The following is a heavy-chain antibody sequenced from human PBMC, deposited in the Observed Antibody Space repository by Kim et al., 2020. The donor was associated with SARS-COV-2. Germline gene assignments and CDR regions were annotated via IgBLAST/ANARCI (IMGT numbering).Heavy chain of an antibody. V-gene: IGHV4-39*01. D-gene: IGHD5-12*01. Sequence: SETLSLTCTVSGGSISSSSYYWGWIRQPPGKGLEWIGSIYYSGSTYYNPSLKSRVTISVDTSKNQFSLKLSSVTAADTAVYYCARPTRGTLTVDYWGQGTLVTVSS. CDR1: GGSISSSSYY. CDR3: ARPTRGTLTVDY. CDR2: IYYSGST. J-gene: IGHJ4*02.